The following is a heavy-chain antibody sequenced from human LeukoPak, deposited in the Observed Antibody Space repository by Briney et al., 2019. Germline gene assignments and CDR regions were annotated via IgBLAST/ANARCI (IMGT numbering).Heavy chain of an antibody. D-gene: IGHD6-19*01. CDR2: LNPSTGST. Sequence: ASVKVSCKASGYTITDYYIHWVRQAPGQGLEWMGVLNPSTGSTTYTQKFQGRVSMTRDTSTSTVYMELSSLRSDDTAVYYCARGQGEGQWLDYDYRGQGTLVTVSS. CDR1: GYTITDYY. CDR3: ARGQGEGQWLDYDY. J-gene: IGHJ4*02. V-gene: IGHV1-46*01.